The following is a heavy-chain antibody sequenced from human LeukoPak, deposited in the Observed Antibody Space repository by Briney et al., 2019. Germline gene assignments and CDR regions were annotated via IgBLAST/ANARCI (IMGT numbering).Heavy chain of an antibody. V-gene: IGHV4-4*07. CDR2: IYTSGST. CDR1: GGSISSYY. J-gene: IGHJ4*02. D-gene: IGHD2-2*01. Sequence: SETLSLTCTVSGGSISSYYWSWIRQPPGKGLEWIGRIYTSGSTNYNPSLKSRVTMSVDTSKNQFSLKLSSVTAADTAVYYCARGTPWYQPAFDYWGQGTLVTVSS. CDR3: ARGTPWYQPAFDY.